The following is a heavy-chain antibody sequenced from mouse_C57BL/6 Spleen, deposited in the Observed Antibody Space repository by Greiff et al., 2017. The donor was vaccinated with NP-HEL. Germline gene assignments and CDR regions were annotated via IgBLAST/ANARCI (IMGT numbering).Heavy chain of an antibody. CDR1: GFTFSDYY. CDR3: AIYSNYGAMDY. CDR2: INYDGSST. D-gene: IGHD2-5*01. J-gene: IGHJ4*01. V-gene: IGHV5-16*01. Sequence: EVKVVESEGGLVQPGSSMKLSCTASGFTFSDYYMAWVRQVPEKGLEWVANINYDGSSTYYLDYLKSRFIISRDNAKNILYLQMSSLKSKDTATYYCAIYSNYGAMDYWGQGTSVTVSS.